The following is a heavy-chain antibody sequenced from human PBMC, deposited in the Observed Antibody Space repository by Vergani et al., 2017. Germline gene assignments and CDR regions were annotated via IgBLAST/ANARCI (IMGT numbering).Heavy chain of an antibody. J-gene: IGHJ5*02. D-gene: IGHD2-21*02. CDR1: GFTFSNAW. V-gene: IGHV3-15*01. Sequence: EVQLVESGGGLVKPGGSLRLSCAASGFTFSNAWMSWVRQAPGKGLEWVGRIKSKTDGGTTDYAAPVKGRFTISRDDSKNTLYLQMNSLKTEDTAVYYCARLAYCGGDCSWGQGTLVTVSS. CDR3: ARLAYCGGDCS. CDR2: IKSKTDGGTT.